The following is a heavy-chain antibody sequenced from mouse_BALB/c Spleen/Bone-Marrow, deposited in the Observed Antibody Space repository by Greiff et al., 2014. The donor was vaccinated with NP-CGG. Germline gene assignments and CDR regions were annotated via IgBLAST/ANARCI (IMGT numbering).Heavy chain of an antibody. D-gene: IGHD1-1*01. Sequence: QVQLQQSGAELVRPGASVKLSCKASGYTFTSYWINWVKQRPGQGLEWIGNIYPSDSYTNYNQKFKDKATSTVDKSSSTAYMQLSSPTSEDSAVYYCTRSYGSSYEYYFDYWGQGTTLTVSS. CDR1: GYTFTSYW. V-gene: IGHV1-69*02. CDR2: IYPSDSYT. CDR3: TRSYGSSYEYYFDY. J-gene: IGHJ2*01.